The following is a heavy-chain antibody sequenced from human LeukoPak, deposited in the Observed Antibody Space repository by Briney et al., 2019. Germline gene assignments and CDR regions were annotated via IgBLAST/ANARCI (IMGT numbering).Heavy chain of an antibody. CDR3: AILYYDYVWGSYRPFDY. D-gene: IGHD3-16*02. J-gene: IGHJ4*02. CDR2: MNPNSGNT. Sequence: GASVKVSCKASGYTFTSYDINWVRQATGQGLEWMGWMNPNSGNTGYAQKFQGRVTMTRNTSISTAYMELSSLRSEDTAVYYCAILYYDYVWGSYRPFDYWGQGTLVTVSS. V-gene: IGHV1-8*01. CDR1: GYTFTSYD.